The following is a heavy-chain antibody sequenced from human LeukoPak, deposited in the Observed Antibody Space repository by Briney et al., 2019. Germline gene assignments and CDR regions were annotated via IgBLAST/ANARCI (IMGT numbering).Heavy chain of an antibody. V-gene: IGHV3-48*01. CDR2: ISSSSSTV. D-gene: IGHD6-19*01. J-gene: IGHJ4*02. CDR3: ARGLVWTSSGWFFDY. Sequence: GGSLRLSCAASGFTLRSYNMNWVRQAPGKGREWGSYISSSSSTVHYADSVKGRFTISRDNAKNSLYLQMNSLRAEDTAVYYCARGLVWTSSGWFFDYWGQGTLVTVSS. CDR1: GFTLRSYN.